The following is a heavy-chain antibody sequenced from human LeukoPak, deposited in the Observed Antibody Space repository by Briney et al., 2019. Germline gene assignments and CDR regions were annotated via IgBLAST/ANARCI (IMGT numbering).Heavy chain of an antibody. CDR1: GGTFSNYA. D-gene: IGHD3-10*01. V-gene: IGHV1-69*06. CDR3: ARAYGSGSYYPPGY. CDR2: IIPIFGTA. Sequence: SVKVSCKASGGTFSNYAISWVRQAPGQGLEWMGGIIPIFGTANYAQKFQGRVTITADKSTSTAYMELSSLRSEDTAVYYCARAYGSGSYYPPGYWGQGTLVTVSS. J-gene: IGHJ4*02.